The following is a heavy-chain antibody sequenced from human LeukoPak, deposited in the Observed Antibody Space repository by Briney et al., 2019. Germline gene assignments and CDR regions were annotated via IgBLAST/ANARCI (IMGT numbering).Heavy chain of an antibody. D-gene: IGHD1-26*01. CDR3: ARYIVSYPHDAFDI. Sequence: PSETLSLTCAVYGGSFSDYYWSWIRQPPGKGLEWIGEVNHSGTTNYNPSLKSRVTISVDTPKKQFSLKLSSVTAADTAFYYCARYIVSYPHDAFDIWGQGTMVTVSS. V-gene: IGHV4-34*01. CDR2: VNHSGTT. J-gene: IGHJ3*02. CDR1: GGSFSDYY.